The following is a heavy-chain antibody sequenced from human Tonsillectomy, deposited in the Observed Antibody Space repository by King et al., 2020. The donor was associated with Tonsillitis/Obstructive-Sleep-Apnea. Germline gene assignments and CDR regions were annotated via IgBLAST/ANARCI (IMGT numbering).Heavy chain of an antibody. D-gene: IGHD3-3*01. J-gene: IGHJ3*02. CDR3: ARGMEQDVWGGNYSDAFDI. CDR1: GGSFSTYY. V-gene: IGHV4-34*01. CDR2: INHSGSS. Sequence: VQLQQWGAGLLKPSETLSLSCGVYGGSFSTYYWSWIRQPPGKGLEWIGEINHSGSSKYNPSLKSRVTISVDTSKNQFSLKLSSLTAADTALYYCARGMEQDVWGGNYSDAFDIWGQGTMVTVSS.